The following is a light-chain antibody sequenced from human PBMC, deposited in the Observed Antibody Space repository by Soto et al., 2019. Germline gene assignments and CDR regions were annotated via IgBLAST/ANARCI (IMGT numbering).Light chain of an antibody. V-gene: IGLV2-8*01. J-gene: IGLJ2*01. Sequence: QSVLTQPPSASGSPGQSVTISCTGTSSDVGGYKYVSWFQHHPGKAPKLMIYEVSKRPSGVPDRFSGSKSGNTASLTVSGLQAEDEADYYCSSYAGSNVVFGGGTKVTVL. CDR1: SSDVGGYKY. CDR3: SSYAGSNVV. CDR2: EVS.